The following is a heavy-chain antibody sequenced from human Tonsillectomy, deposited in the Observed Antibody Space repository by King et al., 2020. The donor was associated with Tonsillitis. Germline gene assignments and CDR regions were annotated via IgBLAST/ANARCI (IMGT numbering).Heavy chain of an antibody. CDR1: GGSISSSSYY. Sequence: QLQESGPGLVKPSETLSLTCTVSGGSISSSSYYWGWIRQPPGKGLEWIGSMYYSVSTYYNPSLKSRVTMSVDTSKNQLSLKLSSVTAADTAVYYCASPYGSGSYYTFDYWGQGTLVTVSS. V-gene: IGHV4-39*01. CDR2: MYYSVST. CDR3: ASPYGSGSYYTFDY. D-gene: IGHD3-10*01. J-gene: IGHJ4*02.